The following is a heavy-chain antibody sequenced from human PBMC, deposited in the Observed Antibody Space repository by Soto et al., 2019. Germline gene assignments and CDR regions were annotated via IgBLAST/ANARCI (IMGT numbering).Heavy chain of an antibody. V-gene: IGHV3-23*01. CDR1: GFTFSSYA. CDR2: ISGSGGST. Sequence: GGSLRLSCAASGFTFSSYAMSWVRQAPGKGLEWVSAISGSGGSTYYADSVKGRFTISRDNSKNTLYLQMNSLRAEDTAVYYSAKLAPTRRMYSGSLSAVDYWGQGTLVTVSS. D-gene: IGHD1-26*01. J-gene: IGHJ4*02. CDR3: AKLAPTRRMYSGSLSAVDY.